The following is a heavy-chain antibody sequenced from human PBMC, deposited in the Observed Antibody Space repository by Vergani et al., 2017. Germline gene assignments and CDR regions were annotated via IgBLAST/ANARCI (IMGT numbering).Heavy chain of an antibody. Sequence: QVQLVQSGSELKKPGASVKVSCKASGYTFTSYAMNWVRQAPGQGLEWMGWINPNSGGTNYAQKFQGRVTMTRDTSISTAYMELSRLRSDDTAVYYCARPYYYGSGSLLHWGQGTLVTVSS. CDR2: INPNSGGT. V-gene: IGHV1-2*02. J-gene: IGHJ1*01. CDR3: ARPYYYGSGSLLH. D-gene: IGHD3-10*01. CDR1: GYTFTSYA.